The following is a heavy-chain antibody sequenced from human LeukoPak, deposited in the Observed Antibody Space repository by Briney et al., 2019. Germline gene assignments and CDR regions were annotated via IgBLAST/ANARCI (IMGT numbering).Heavy chain of an antibody. CDR1: GFTFSSYG. Sequence: GGSLRLSCAASGFTFSSYGMNWVRQAPGKGLEWVSNISSSGSTIYYADSVKGRFTISRDNAKNSLYLQMNSLRAEDTAVYYCARSTAVAGEYYFDYWVQGTLVTDS. D-gene: IGHD6-19*01. CDR2: ISSSGSTI. J-gene: IGHJ4*02. CDR3: ARSTAVAGEYYFDY. V-gene: IGHV3-48*03.